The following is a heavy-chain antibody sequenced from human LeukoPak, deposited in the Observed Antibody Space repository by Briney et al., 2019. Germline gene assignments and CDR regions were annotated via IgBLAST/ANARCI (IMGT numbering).Heavy chain of an antibody. CDR1: GGSFSGYY. Sequence: SETLSLTCAVYGGSFSGYYWSWIRQPPGKGLEWIGEINHSGSTNYNPSLKSRVTISVDTSKNQFSLKLSSVTAADTAVHYCARVKGRAAGVTDYWGQGTLVTVSS. J-gene: IGHJ4*02. V-gene: IGHV4-34*01. CDR2: INHSGST. D-gene: IGHD6-13*01. CDR3: ARVKGRAAGVTDY.